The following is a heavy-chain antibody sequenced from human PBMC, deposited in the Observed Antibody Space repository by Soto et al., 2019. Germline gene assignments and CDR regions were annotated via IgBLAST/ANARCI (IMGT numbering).Heavy chain of an antibody. CDR2: IYDTGST. V-gene: IGHV4-59*01. CDR3: ARCPIDHNWFDP. D-gene: IGHD3-9*01. CDR1: GSDITTYY. Sequence: SETLSLTCTVSGSDITTYYWSWLRQSPGKGLEWIGHIYDTGSTTYNPSLKSQVTISVDTSNKQFSLRLTSVTAADTAVYYCARCPIDHNWFDPWGQGTLVTVSS. J-gene: IGHJ5*02.